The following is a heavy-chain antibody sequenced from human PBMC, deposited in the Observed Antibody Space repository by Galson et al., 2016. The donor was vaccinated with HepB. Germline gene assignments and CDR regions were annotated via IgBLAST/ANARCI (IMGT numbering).Heavy chain of an antibody. J-gene: IGHJ1*01. CDR2: ISWDDDK. CDR3: VRIRGASKSGYFQF. CDR1: GFSLSTRGVS. D-gene: IGHD3-10*01. V-gene: IGHV2-5*04. Sequence: PALVKPTQTLTLTCSFSGFSLSTRGVSVGWVRQPPGEALEWLALISWDDDKRYNPSVKIRLSITKDTSKNQVVMKMTDMAPVDGGTYYCVRIRGASKSGYFQFWGQGTLVTVSS.